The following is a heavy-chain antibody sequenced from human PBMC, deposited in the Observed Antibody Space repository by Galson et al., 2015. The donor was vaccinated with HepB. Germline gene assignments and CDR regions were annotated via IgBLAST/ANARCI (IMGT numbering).Heavy chain of an antibody. CDR1: GYSFSNYW. J-gene: IGHJ4*02. Sequence: QSGAEVKKPGESLKISCKGSGYSFSNYWIAWVRQMPGKGLEWMGIMYPRDSDTRYSPCFQGQVTISADRSISTAYLQWSSLKASDTGIYYCARADYGDYIPIDYWGQGTLVTVSS. CDR2: MYPRDSDT. CDR3: ARADYGDYIPIDY. D-gene: IGHD4-17*01. V-gene: IGHV5-51*01.